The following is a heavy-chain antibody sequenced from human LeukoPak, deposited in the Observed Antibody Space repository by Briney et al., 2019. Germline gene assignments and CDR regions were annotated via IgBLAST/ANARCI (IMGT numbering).Heavy chain of an antibody. CDR2: IYTSGST. D-gene: IGHD6-6*01. Sequence: SETLSLTCTVSGGSISTYDWSWIRQPAGKGLEWIGRIYTSGSTNYNPSLKSRVTMSVDTSKNQFSLKLSSVTAADTAVYYCASSALGSTYYFDYWGQGTLVTVSS. J-gene: IGHJ4*02. CDR1: GGSISTYD. V-gene: IGHV4-4*07. CDR3: ASSALGSTYYFDY.